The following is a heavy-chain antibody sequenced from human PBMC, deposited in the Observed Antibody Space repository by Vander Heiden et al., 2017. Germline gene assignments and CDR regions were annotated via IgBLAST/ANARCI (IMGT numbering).Heavy chain of an antibody. J-gene: IGHJ4*02. V-gene: IGHV1-69*12. D-gene: IGHD3-22*01. CDR3: ARCLDYYDSSGYSAGDY. CDR1: GGPFGSYA. CDR2: IIPIFGTA. Sequence: QVQLVQSGAAVKKPGSPVKVSCEASGGPFGSYAISWVRQAPGQGREWMGGIIPIFGTANYAQKFQGRVTITADESTSTAYMELSSLRSEDTAVYYCARCLDYYDSSGYSAGDYWGQGTLVTVSS.